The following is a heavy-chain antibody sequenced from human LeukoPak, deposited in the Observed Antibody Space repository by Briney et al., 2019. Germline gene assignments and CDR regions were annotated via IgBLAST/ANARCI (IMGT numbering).Heavy chain of an antibody. CDR1: GFTFSSYA. Sequence: PGGSLRLSCAASGFTFSSYAMNWVRQAPGKGLEWVSAISGSGGGTYYADSVKGRFTISRDNSKNTLYLQMNSLGAEDTAVYYCAKDLPTPDIVVGYDYWGQGTLVTVSS. CDR3: AKDLPTPDIVVGYDY. V-gene: IGHV3-23*01. CDR2: ISGSGGGT. D-gene: IGHD2-21*01. J-gene: IGHJ4*02.